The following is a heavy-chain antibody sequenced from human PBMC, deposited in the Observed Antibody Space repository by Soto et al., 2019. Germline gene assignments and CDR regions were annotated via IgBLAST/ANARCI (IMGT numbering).Heavy chain of an antibody. CDR2: INHSGST. D-gene: IGHD3-22*01. V-gene: IGHV4-34*01. Sequence: SETLSLTCAVYGGSFSGYYWSWIRQPPGKGLEWIGEINHSGSTNYNPSLKSRVTISVDTSKNQFSLKLSSVTAADTAVYYCARGRVYYYDSSGYVDYWGQGTLVNVSS. CDR1: GGSFSGYY. CDR3: ARGRVYYYDSSGYVDY. J-gene: IGHJ4*02.